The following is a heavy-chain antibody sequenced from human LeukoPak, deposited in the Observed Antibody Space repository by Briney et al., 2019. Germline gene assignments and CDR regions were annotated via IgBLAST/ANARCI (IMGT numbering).Heavy chain of an antibody. CDR3: ARGSPGDYGGTQSRTSQFGFDY. CDR2: INPSGGST. CDR1: GYTFTSYG. D-gene: IGHD4-23*01. V-gene: IGHV1-46*01. J-gene: IGHJ4*02. Sequence: ASVKVSCKASGYTFTSYGISWVRQAPGQGLEWMGIINPSGGSTSYAQKFQGRVTMTRDTSTSTVYMELSSLRSEDTAVYYCARGSPGDYGGTQSRTSQFGFDYWGQGTLVTVSS.